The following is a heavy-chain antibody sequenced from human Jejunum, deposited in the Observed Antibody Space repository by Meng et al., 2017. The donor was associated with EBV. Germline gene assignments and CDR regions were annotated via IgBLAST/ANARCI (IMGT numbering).Heavy chain of an antibody. CDR3: AKERRGWYAEN. CDR2: ITYDGSED. V-gene: IGHV3-30*04. J-gene: IGHJ4*02. D-gene: IGHD6-19*01. CDR1: GFTFSNYA. Sequence: QVQLVESGXGVVQPXGSLRLSCAASGFTFSNYAMHWVRQAPGKGLEWVAIITYDGSEDYYADSVKGRFTISRDNSKDTLSLQMNSLSAEDTAVYFCAKERRGWYAENRGQGTLVTVS.